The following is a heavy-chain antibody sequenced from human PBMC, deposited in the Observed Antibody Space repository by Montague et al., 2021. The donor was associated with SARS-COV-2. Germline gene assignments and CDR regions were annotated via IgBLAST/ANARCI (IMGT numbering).Heavy chain of an antibody. J-gene: IGHJ2*01. CDR3: AKGSGGTIFGVVITHWYFDL. V-gene: IGHV3-23*01. D-gene: IGHD3-3*01. Sequence: SLRLSCAASGFTFSSYAMSWVRQAPGKGLEWVSAISGSGGSTYYADSVKGRFTISRDNSKNTLYLQMNSLRAEDTAVYYCAKGSGGTIFGVVITHWYFDLWGHGTLVTVSS. CDR2: ISGSGGST. CDR1: GFTFSSYA.